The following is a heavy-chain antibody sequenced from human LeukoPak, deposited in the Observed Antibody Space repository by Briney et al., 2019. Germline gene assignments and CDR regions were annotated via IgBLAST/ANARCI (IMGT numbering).Heavy chain of an antibody. CDR2: IYYSGST. CDR1: GGSISSSSYY. D-gene: IGHD3-9*01. Sequence: SETLSLTYTVSGGSISSSSYYWGWIRQPPGKGLEWIGSIYYSGSTYYNPSLKSRVTISVDTSKNQFSLKLSSVTAADTAVYYCARQPYDILTGYHYYFDYWGQGTLVTVSS. CDR3: ARQPYDILTGYHYYFDY. V-gene: IGHV4-39*01. J-gene: IGHJ4*02.